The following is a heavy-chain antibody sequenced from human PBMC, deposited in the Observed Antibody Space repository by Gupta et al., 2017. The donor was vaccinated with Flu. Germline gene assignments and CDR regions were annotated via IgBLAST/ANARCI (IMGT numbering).Heavy chain of an antibody. D-gene: IGHD4-17*01. CDR1: GYTFIGHY. Sequence: QVQLVQSGAEVKKPGASVQVSCRASGYTFIGHYMHWVRQAPGQGLEWMGWINPNSGGTNYAQKFQGRVTMTRDTSISTAYMDLSRLRSDDTAVYYCARDQGVHYGFEQFYYYNMDVWGQGTTVTVSS. CDR3: ARDQGVHYGFEQFYYYNMDV. V-gene: IGHV1-2*02. CDR2: INPNSGGT. J-gene: IGHJ6*02.